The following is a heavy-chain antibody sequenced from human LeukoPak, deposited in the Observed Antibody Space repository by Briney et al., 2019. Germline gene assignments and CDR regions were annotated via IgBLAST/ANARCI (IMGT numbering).Heavy chain of an antibody. Sequence: GGSLRLSCAASGFTFSNHYMYWVRQAPGKGLEWVAFIRYDGSNKYYTDSVKGRFTISRDNSKKPLYLQMNSLRAEDTAVYYCAKGRGWEASYYYYYMDVWGKGTTVTISS. J-gene: IGHJ6*03. CDR3: AKGRGWEASYYYYYMDV. CDR2: IRYDGSNK. CDR1: GFTFSNHY. D-gene: IGHD1-26*01. V-gene: IGHV3-30*02.